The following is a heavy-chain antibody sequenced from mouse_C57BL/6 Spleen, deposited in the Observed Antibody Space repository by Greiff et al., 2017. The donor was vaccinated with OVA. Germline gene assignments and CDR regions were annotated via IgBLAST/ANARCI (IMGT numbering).Heavy chain of an antibody. CDR2: ISDGGSYT. D-gene: IGHD2-1*01. J-gene: IGHJ1*03. CDR3: ARDPLYGNYEGVGWYFVV. Sequence: VESGGGLVKPGGSLKLSCAASGFTFSSYAMSWVRQTPEKRLEWVATISDGGSYTYYPDNVKGRFTISRDNAKNNLYLQMSHLKSEDTAMYYCARDPLYGNYEGVGWYFVVWGTGTTVTVSS. V-gene: IGHV5-4*01. CDR1: GFTFSSYA.